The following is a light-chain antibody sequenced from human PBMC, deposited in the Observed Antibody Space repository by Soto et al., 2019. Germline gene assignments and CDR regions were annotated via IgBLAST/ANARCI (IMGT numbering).Light chain of an antibody. CDR1: QGISNY. CDR2: AAS. Sequence: DIQMTQSPSSLSASVGDRVTITCRASQGISNYLAWYQQKPGKVPKLLIYAASTLQSGVPSRFSGSGSGTDFTLTISSLHPEDVATYYCLKYNRAPRTFGRGTKVEIK. V-gene: IGKV1-27*01. J-gene: IGKJ1*01. CDR3: LKYNRAPRT.